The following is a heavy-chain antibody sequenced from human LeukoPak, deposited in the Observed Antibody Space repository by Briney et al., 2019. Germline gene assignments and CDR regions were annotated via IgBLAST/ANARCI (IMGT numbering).Heavy chain of an antibody. D-gene: IGHD3-9*01. J-gene: IGHJ4*02. CDR1: GFTFSSYA. Sequence: QPGGSLRLSCAASGFTFSSYAMSWVRQAPGKGLEWVSAISGSGGSTYYADSVKGRFTISRDNAKNSLYLQMNSLGAEDTAVYYCARDSADNLDWGQGTLVTVSS. CDR3: ARDSADNLD. CDR2: ISGSGGST. V-gene: IGHV3-23*01.